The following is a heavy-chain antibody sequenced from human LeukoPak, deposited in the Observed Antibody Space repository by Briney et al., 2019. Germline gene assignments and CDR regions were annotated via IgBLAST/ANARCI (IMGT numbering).Heavy chain of an antibody. Sequence: ASVKVSCKASGYTFTSYGISWVRQAPGQGLEWMGWISAYNGNTNYAQKLQGRVTMTTDTSTSTAYMELGSLRSDDTAVYYCARVWSYDILTGQLSGLHWFDPWGQGTLVTVSS. CDR3: ARVWSYDILTGQLSGLHWFDP. V-gene: IGHV1-18*01. CDR1: GYTFTSYG. CDR2: ISAYNGNT. J-gene: IGHJ5*02. D-gene: IGHD3-9*01.